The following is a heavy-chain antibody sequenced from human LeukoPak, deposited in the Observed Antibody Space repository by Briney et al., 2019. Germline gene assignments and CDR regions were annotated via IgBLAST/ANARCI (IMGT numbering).Heavy chain of an antibody. CDR3: ARWGLGSSWDVFEN. J-gene: IGHJ4*02. Sequence: GGSLRLSCATSGFTFSSYSMNWVRQAPGKGLEWASSISSSSSYIYYADSVKGRFTISRDNAKNSLYLQMNSLRAEDTAVYYCARWGLGSSWDVFENWGQGTLVTVSS. CDR2: ISSSSSYI. V-gene: IGHV3-21*01. D-gene: IGHD6-13*01. CDR1: GFTFSSYS.